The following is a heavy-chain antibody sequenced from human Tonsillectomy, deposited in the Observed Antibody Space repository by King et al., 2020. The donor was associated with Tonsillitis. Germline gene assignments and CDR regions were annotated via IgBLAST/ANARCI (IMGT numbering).Heavy chain of an antibody. Sequence: VQLVESGGGVVQPGRSLRLSYAASGFTFSSYGMHWVRQAPGKGLEWVAVISYDGSYKSYADSVKGRFTISRDNSKNTLYLQMNSLRAEDTAVYYCARFRVPGYYGMDVWGQGTTVTVSS. CDR2: ISYDGSYK. CDR1: GFTFSSYG. D-gene: IGHD2-2*01. V-gene: IGHV3-33*05. CDR3: ARFRVPGYYGMDV. J-gene: IGHJ6*02.